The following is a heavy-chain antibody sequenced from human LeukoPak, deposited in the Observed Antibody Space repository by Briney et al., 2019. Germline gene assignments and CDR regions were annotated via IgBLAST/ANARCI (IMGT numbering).Heavy chain of an antibody. J-gene: IGHJ5*02. Sequence: SETLSLTCTVSGGSISSSPYYWGWLRQPPGKGLEWIGSIYYSGTTHYSPSLESRVTISVDTSKNQFSLKLASVTAADTAIYAKGAGGFSYYNWFDPWGQGTLVTVSS. V-gene: IGHV4-39*07. CDR1: GGSISSSPYY. CDR2: IYYSGTT. D-gene: IGHD5-18*01. CDR3: GAGGFSYYNWFDP.